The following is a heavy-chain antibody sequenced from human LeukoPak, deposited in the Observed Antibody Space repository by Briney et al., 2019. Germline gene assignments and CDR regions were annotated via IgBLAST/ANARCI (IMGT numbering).Heavy chain of an antibody. Sequence: GGSLRLSCAASGFTFSSYAMHWVRQAPGKGLEYVSAINSNGGSTHYANSVKGRFTISRDNSKNTLYLQMGSLRAEDMAVYYCARAPGSGYDYWGQGTLVTVSS. J-gene: IGHJ4*02. CDR3: ARAPGSGYDY. CDR1: GFTFSSYA. V-gene: IGHV3-64*01. D-gene: IGHD3-3*01. CDR2: INSNGGST.